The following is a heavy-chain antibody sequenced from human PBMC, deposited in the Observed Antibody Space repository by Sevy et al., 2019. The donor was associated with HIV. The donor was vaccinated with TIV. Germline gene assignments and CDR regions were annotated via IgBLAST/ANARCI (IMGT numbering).Heavy chain of an antibody. J-gene: IGHJ1*01. V-gene: IGHV3-30-3*01. D-gene: IGHD1-26*01. Sequence: GGSLRLSCAASGFAFSNYYAMHWVRQAPGKGLEWVALISYDGSDKYYADSVKGRFTISRDNSRNILSLEMNSLRRDDTAVYYCARGENDDEFFQYWGQGTLVTVSS. CDR3: ARGENDDEFFQY. CDR1: GFAFSNYYA. CDR2: ISYDGSDK.